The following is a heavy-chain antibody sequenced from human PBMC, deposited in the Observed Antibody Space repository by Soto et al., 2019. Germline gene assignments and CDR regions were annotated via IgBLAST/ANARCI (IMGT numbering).Heavy chain of an antibody. CDR2: INHSGST. CDR3: ARGLQVSPYYYGSGSYYNVGPNDY. J-gene: IGHJ4*02. Sequence: SETLSLTCAVYGGSFSGYYWSWIRQPPGKGLEWIGEINHSGSTNYNPSLKSRVTISVDTSKNQFPLKLSSVTAADTAVYYCARGLQVSPYYYGSGSYYNVGPNDYWGQGTLVTVSS. CDR1: GGSFSGYY. D-gene: IGHD3-10*01. V-gene: IGHV4-34*01.